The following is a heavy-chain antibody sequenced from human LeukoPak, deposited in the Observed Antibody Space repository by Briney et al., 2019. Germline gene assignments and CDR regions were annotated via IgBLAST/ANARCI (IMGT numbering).Heavy chain of an antibody. V-gene: IGHV4-61*02. CDR2: IYTSVST. J-gene: IGHJ4*02. Sequence: SETLSLTCTVSGGSISSGSYYWSWIRQPAGKGLEWIGRIYTSVSTNYNPSLKSRVTISVDTAKNQFSLKLSSVTAADTDVYYCARGAPGFDYWGQGTLVTVSS. CDR1: GGSISSGSYY. CDR3: ARGAPGFDY. D-gene: IGHD3-10*01.